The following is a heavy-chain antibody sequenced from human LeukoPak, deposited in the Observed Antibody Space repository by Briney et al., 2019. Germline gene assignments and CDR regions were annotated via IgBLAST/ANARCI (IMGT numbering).Heavy chain of an antibody. Sequence: GSLRLSCAASGFTFSSYGMHWVRQAPGKGLEWVAVIWCDGSNKYYADSVKGRFTISRDNSKNTLYLQMNSLRAEDTAVYYCAKTRYPGLELTIYYFDYWGQGTLVAVSS. CDR1: GFTFSSYG. J-gene: IGHJ4*02. CDR2: IWCDGSNK. V-gene: IGHV3-30*02. CDR3: AKTRYPGLELTIYYFDY. D-gene: IGHD1-7*01.